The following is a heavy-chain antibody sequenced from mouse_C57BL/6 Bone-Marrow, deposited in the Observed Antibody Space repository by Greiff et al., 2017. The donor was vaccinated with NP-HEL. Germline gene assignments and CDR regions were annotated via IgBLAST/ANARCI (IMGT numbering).Heavy chain of an antibody. Sequence: QVQLQQPGAELVRPGSSVKLSCKASGYTFTSYWMAWVKQRPGQGLEWIGNIYPSDSETHYNQKFKDKATLTVDKSSSTAYMQLSSLTSEDSAVYYCAREANWDIFDYWGQGTTLTVSS. CDR2: IYPSDSET. J-gene: IGHJ2*01. D-gene: IGHD4-1*01. CDR3: AREANWDIFDY. CDR1: GYTFTSYW. V-gene: IGHV1-61*01.